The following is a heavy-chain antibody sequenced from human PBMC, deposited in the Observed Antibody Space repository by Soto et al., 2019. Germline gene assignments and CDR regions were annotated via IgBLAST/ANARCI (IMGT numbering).Heavy chain of an antibody. V-gene: IGHV4-61*01. Sequence: SETLSLTCTVSGGSVSSGSYYWNWIRQPPGKGLEWFGEINHSGSTNYNPSLKSRVTISVDTSKNQFSLKLSSVTAADTAVYYCARGLKKLWFGERHRNSYGMDVWDQGTTVTVSS. CDR3: ARGLKKLWFGERHRNSYGMDV. D-gene: IGHD3-10*01. CDR2: INHSGST. J-gene: IGHJ6*02. CDR1: GGSVSSGSYY.